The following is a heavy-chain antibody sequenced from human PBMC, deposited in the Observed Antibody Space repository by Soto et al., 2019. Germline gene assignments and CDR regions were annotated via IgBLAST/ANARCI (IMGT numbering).Heavy chain of an antibody. D-gene: IGHD3-10*01. CDR2: IYYSGST. J-gene: IGHJ5*02. CDR3: AREPRMVRGVMRFDP. V-gene: IGHV4-30-4*01. Sequence: SETLSITCTVSGGSIISYYWSLISQPPGKGLEWIGYIYYSGSTYYNPSLKSRVTISVDTSKNQFSLKLSSVTAADTAVYYCAREPRMVRGVMRFDPWGQGTLVTVSS. CDR1: GGSIISYY.